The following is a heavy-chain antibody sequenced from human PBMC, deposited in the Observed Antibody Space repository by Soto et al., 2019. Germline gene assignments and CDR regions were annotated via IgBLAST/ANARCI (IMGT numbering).Heavy chain of an antibody. V-gene: IGHV1-18*01. CDR3: ARDRVGINDY. CDR2: ISAYNGNT. CDR1: GYTFTSYG. J-gene: IGHJ4*02. Sequence: GASVKVSCKASGYTFTSYGISWVRQAPGQGLEWMGWISAYNGNTSYAQKFQGRVTMTRDTSTSTVYMELSSLRSEDTAVYYCARDRVGINDYWGQGTLVTVSS. D-gene: IGHD3-3*01.